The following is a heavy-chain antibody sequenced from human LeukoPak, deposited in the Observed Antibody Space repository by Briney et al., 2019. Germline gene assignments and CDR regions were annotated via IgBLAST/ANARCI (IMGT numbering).Heavy chain of an antibody. V-gene: IGHV4-59*11. J-gene: IGHJ6*03. CDR2: IYYSGST. CDR3: ARVRRRWLQLRGSSYYMDV. Sequence: SETLSLTCTVSGGSISSHYWSWIRQPPGKGLEWIGYIYYSGSTNYNPSLKSRVTISVDTSKNQFSLKLSSVTAADTAVYYCARVRRRWLQLRGSSYYMDVWGKGTTVTVSS. CDR1: GGSISSHY. D-gene: IGHD5-24*01.